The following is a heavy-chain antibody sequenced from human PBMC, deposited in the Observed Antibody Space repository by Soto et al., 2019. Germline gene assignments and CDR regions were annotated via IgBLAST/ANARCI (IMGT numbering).Heavy chain of an antibody. CDR2: INPDSGGT. CDR3: ARALSFGSGTFDY. J-gene: IGHJ4*02. V-gene: IGHV1-2*02. CDR1: GYTFTAYY. Sequence: ASVKVSCKASGYTFTAYYMHWVRQAPGQGLEWMGCINPDSGGTKYAQNFQGRVTMTRDTSITTAYMDLGSLRSDDTAVYYCARALSFGSGTFDYWGQGTLVTSPQ. D-gene: IGHD1-26*01.